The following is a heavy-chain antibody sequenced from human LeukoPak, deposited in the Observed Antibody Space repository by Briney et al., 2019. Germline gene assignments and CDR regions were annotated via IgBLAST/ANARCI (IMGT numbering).Heavy chain of an antibody. CDR3: ARYGNYAEYYFDY. CDR1: GGSISSYY. D-gene: IGHD4-11*01. CDR2: IYYSGST. J-gene: IGHJ4*02. Sequence: SETLSLTCTVSGGSISSYYWSWIRQPPGKGLEWIGYIYYSGSTNYNPSLRSRVTISVDTSKNQFSLKLSSVTAADTAVYYCARYGNYAEYYFDYWGQGTLVTVSS. V-gene: IGHV4-59*08.